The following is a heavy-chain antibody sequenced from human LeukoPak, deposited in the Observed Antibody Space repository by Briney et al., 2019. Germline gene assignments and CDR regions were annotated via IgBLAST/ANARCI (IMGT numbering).Heavy chain of an antibody. CDR1: GFTFSSYS. D-gene: IGHD5-18*01. V-gene: IGHV3-21*01. J-gene: IGHJ3*02. CDR3: AREVVDTATGGNAFDI. CDR2: ISSSSSYI. Sequence: GGSLRLSCAASGFTFSSYSMNWVCQAPGKGLEWVSSISSSSSYIYYADSVKGRFTISRDNAKNSLYLQMNSLRAEDTAVYYCAREVVDTATGGNAFDIWGQGTMVTVSS.